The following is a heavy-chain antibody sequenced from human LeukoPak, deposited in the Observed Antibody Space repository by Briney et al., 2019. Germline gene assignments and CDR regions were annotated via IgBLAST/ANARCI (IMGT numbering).Heavy chain of an antibody. Sequence: GGSLRLSCAASGFNFSSYWMHWVRQAPGKGLVWISRINYDGTTTSYADSVKGRFTISRDNSKNTLYLQMNSLRAEDTAVYYCAKGTLEWFDYWGQGTLVTVSS. J-gene: IGHJ4*02. CDR2: INYDGTTT. CDR1: GFNFSSYW. CDR3: AKGTLEWFDY. D-gene: IGHD3-3*01. V-gene: IGHV3-74*01.